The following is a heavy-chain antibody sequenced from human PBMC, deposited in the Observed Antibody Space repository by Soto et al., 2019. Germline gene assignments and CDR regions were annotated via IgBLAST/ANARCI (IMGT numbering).Heavy chain of an antibody. D-gene: IGHD6-19*01. CDR2: ISYTGSA. CDR3: ATGGGWLQNSNLRGLYFDY. V-gene: IGHV4-59*11. Sequence: EALYLNCIVSGGSIRVTYCSWIRQPPEKGLEWIASISYTGSATHNPSLKSRVSVSVDTTENQCSLKLTSVTAADTATYYCATGGGWLQNSNLRGLYFDYRGQGALVTVSS. CDR1: GGSIRVTY. J-gene: IGHJ4*02.